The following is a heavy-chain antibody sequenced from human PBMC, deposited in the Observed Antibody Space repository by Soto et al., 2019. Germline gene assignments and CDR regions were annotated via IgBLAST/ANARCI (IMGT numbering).Heavy chain of an antibody. CDR1: GGSISSGDYF. V-gene: IGHV4-30-4*01. CDR3: ARDDGYYRLYDY. Sequence: QVRLQESGPGLVKPSQTLSLTCTVSGGSISSGDYFWSWVRQPPGKGLEWIGYIYYTGSTSYNPSLKSRITMSVDTSKNQFSLKVSSVTAADTAVCFCARDDGYYRLYDYWGQGTLVTVSS. D-gene: IGHD3-3*01. J-gene: IGHJ4*02. CDR2: IYYTGST.